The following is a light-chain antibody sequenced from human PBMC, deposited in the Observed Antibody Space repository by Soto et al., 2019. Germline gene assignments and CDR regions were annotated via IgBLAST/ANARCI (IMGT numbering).Light chain of an antibody. CDR2: ENN. CDR3: GKWDSSLSGLYV. CDR1: NSSIGNGF. V-gene: IGLV1-51*02. J-gene: IGLJ1*01. Sequence: QSVLTQPPSVSAAPGQKVTISCSGSNSSIGNGFVSWYQQLPGTAPKLLIYENNKRPSGIPDRFSGSKSGTSATLGITGLQTGDEADYYCGKWDSSLSGLYVFGTGTKLTVL.